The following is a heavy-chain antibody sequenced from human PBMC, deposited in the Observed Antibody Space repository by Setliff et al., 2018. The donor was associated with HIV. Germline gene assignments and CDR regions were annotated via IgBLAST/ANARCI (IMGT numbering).Heavy chain of an antibody. CDR1: GYTFTTYA. J-gene: IGHJ4*02. Sequence: WASVKVSCKASGYTFTTYAMIWVRQAPGQSLEWMGWINTGNGNTRLSQKFQGRVTISRDTSASTAYVELYSLTSEDTAVYYCARTLTYYFDGSFSSGPADYWGLGTLVTAPQ. CDR3: ARTLTYYFDGSFSSGPADY. V-gene: IGHV1-3*04. CDR2: INTGNGNT. D-gene: IGHD3-22*01.